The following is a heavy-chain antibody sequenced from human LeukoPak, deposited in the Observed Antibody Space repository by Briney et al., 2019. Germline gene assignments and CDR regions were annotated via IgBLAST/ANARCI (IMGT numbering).Heavy chain of an antibody. CDR1: GYTFTGYY. CDR2: INPNSGGT. D-gene: IGHD2/OR15-2a*01. CDR3: ARHNNWANWFDP. V-gene: IGHV1-2*02. J-gene: IGHJ5*02. Sequence: ASVKVSCKASGYTFTGYYIHWVRQAPGQGLEWMGWINPNSGGTNYAQKFQGRVTMTRDTSISTAYMELSRLRSDDTAVYYCARHNNWANWFDPWGQGTLVTVSS.